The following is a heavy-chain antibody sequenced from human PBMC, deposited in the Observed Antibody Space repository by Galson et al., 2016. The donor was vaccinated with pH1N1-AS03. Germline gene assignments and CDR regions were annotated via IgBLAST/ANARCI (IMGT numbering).Heavy chain of an antibody. V-gene: IGHV4-39*01. CDR3: AWLWPYTMIIVVTAFGV. CDR2: ILFRGST. D-gene: IGHD3-22*01. Sequence: SETLSLTCPLSGASTSSSYYYWGWLRQPPGKGLEWFGNILFRGSTYYHSSLKCRVSMSVDTSRSQFSLNLTYGTAADTAVYVCAWLWPYTMIIVVTAFGVWGQGTTVTVSS. J-gene: IGHJ3*01. CDR1: GASTSSSYYY.